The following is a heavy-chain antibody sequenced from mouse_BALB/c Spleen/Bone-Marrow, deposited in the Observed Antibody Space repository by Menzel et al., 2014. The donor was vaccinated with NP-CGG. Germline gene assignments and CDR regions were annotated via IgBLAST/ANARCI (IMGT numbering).Heavy chain of an antibody. CDR2: IRNKANGYTT. CDR1: GFTFTDYY. CDR3: ARDGYDDY. J-gene: IGHJ2*01. D-gene: IGHD2-2*01. Sequence: EVMLVESGGGLVQPGGSLRPSCAPSGFTFTDYYMSWVRQPPGKALEWLGFIRNKANGYTTEYSASVRGRFTISRDNSQSILYLQMNTLRAEDSATYYCARDGYDDYWGQGTTLTVSS. V-gene: IGHV7-3*02.